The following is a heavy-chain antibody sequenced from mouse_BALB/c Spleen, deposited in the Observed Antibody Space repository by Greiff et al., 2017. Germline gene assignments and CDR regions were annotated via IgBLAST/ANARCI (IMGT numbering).Heavy chain of an antibody. CDR3: ALGLYGYYAMDY. CDR2: ILPGSGST. CDR1: GYTFSSYW. Sequence: QVQLKESGAELMKPGASVKISCKATGYTFSSYWIEWVKQRPGHGLEWIGEILPGSGSTNYNEKFKGKATFTADTSSNTAYMQLSSLTSEDSAVYYCALGLYGYYAMDYWGQGTSVTVSS. J-gene: IGHJ4*01. V-gene: IGHV1-9*01. D-gene: IGHD1-1*01.